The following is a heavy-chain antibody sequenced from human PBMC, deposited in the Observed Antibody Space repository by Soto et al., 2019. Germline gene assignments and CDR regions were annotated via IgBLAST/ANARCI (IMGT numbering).Heavy chain of an antibody. CDR3: ARDKITGLFDY. D-gene: IGHD2-8*02. J-gene: IGHJ4*02. CDR2: INHTGST. V-gene: IGHV4-34*01. Sequence: PSETLSLICAVYGGSFSGYSWTWIRQPPGTGLEWIGEINHTGSTNYNPSIKSRVTISVDTSKNQFSLKLTSVTAADTAVYYCARDKITGLFDYWGQGTLVTVSS. CDR1: GGSFSGYS.